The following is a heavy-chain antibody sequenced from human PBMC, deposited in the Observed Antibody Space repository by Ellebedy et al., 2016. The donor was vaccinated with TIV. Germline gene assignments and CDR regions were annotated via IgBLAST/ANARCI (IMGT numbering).Heavy chain of an antibody. V-gene: IGHV4-59*01. CDR2: LYYSGST. CDR1: VGSISSYY. D-gene: IGHD3-10*01. J-gene: IGHJ5*02. CDR3: ARRADYYGSGSYFSWFDP. Sequence: MPSETLSLTCTVSVGSISSYYWSWIRQPPGKGLEWIGYLYYSGSTNYNPSLKSRVTISVDTSKNQFSLKLSSVTAADTAVYYCARRADYYGSGSYFSWFDPWGQGTLVTVSS.